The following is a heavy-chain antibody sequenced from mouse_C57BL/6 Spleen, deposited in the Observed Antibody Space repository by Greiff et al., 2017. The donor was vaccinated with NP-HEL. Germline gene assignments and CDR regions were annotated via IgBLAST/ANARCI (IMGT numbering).Heavy chain of an antibody. CDR3: ASAWDWYFDV. J-gene: IGHJ1*03. D-gene: IGHD4-1*01. V-gene: IGHV5-16*01. Sequence: DVKLVESEGGLVQPGSSMKLSCTASGFTFSDYYMAWVRQVPEKGLEWVANINYDGSSTYYLDSLKSRFIISRDNAKNILYLQMSSLKSEDTATYYCASAWDWYFDVWGTGTTVTVSS. CDR1: GFTFSDYY. CDR2: INYDGSST.